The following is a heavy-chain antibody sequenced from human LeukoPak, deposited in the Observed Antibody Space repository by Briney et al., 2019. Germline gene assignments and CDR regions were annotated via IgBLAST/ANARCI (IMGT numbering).Heavy chain of an antibody. CDR2: IKSRTDGGTT. J-gene: IGHJ4*02. Sequence: PGGSLRLSCAASGFTVSSNYMSWVRQAPGKGLEWVGRIKSRTDGGTTAYAAPVKGRFTISRDDSKDTLYLQMNSLRTEDTAVYYCTTRLVWFGELLEDFDYWGQGTQVTVSS. D-gene: IGHD3-10*01. V-gene: IGHV3-15*01. CDR1: GFTVSSNY. CDR3: TTRLVWFGELLEDFDY.